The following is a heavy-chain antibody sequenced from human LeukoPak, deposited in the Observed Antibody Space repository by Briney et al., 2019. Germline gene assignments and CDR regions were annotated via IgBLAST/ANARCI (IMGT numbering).Heavy chain of an antibody. V-gene: IGHV3-13*04. Sequence: GGSLRLSCAASGSTFSSYDMHWVRHGTGKGLEWVSSISTAGDTYYPGSVKGRFNTSRENDKKSLNLQMNSLRVGDTAVYYCARSRGWGTFDIGGEGTRVTVLS. J-gene: IGHJ3*02. CDR1: GSTFSSYD. D-gene: IGHD3-10*01. CDR3: ARSRGWGTFDI. CDR2: ISTAGDT.